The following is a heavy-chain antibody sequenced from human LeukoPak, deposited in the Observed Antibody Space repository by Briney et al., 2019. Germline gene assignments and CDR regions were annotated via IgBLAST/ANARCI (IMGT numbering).Heavy chain of an antibody. V-gene: IGHV3-48*03. J-gene: IGHJ6*03. D-gene: IGHD3-9*01. CDR1: GFTFSSYE. Sequence: PGGSLRLSCAASGFTFSSYEMNWVRQAPGKGLEWVSYISSSGSTIYYADSVKGRFTISRDNAKNSLYLQMNSLRAEDTAVYYCARDLATVSRRIFSGYYYYMDVWGKGTTVTVSS. CDR2: ISSSGSTI. CDR3: ARDLATVSRRIFSGYYYYMDV.